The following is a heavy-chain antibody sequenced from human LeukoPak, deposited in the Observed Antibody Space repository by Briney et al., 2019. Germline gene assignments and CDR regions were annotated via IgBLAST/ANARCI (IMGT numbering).Heavy chain of an antibody. D-gene: IGHD3-10*01. CDR3: AKRGGYETMAAFDY. Sequence: PGGSLRLSCAASGFTFNSYAMSWVRQAPGKGLEWVSAISPGGSDTYYADSVRGRFTISRDNSKNTLYLQMNSLRAEDSAVYYCAKRGGYETMAAFDYWGQGTLVTVSS. V-gene: IGHV3-23*01. CDR1: GFTFNSYA. CDR2: ISPGGSDT. J-gene: IGHJ4*02.